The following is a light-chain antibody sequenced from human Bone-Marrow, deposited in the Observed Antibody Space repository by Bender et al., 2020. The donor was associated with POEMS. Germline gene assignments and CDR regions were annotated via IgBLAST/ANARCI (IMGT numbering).Light chain of an antibody. CDR1: SSDVGGYNF. Sequence: QSALTQPASVSGSPGQSVTISCTGTSSDVGGYNFVSWYQQYPGKAPKLIVYDVSNRPSGVSTRFSGSKSGNTASLTISGLQAEDEADYYCSSYTSSSTLVFGGGTKLTVL. CDR2: DVS. CDR3: SSYTSSSTLV. J-gene: IGLJ2*01. V-gene: IGLV2-14*03.